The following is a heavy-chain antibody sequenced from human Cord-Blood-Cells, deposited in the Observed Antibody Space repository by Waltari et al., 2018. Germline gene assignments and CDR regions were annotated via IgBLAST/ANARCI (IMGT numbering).Heavy chain of an antibody. CDR1: GFTFSGSA. D-gene: IGHD6-6*01. V-gene: IGHV3-73*02. CDR2: IRSKANSYAT. J-gene: IGHJ4*02. CDR3: TRQVSSSSDY. Sequence: EVQLVESGGGLVQPGGSLKLSCAASGFTFSGSAMPWVRQASGKGLEWVGRIRSKANSYATAYAASVKGRFTISRDDSKNTAYLQMNSLKTEDTAVYYCTRQVSSSSDYWGQGTLVTVSS.